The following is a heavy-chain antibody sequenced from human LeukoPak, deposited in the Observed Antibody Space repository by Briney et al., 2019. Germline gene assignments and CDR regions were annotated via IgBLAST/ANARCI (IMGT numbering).Heavy chain of an antibody. Sequence: GGSLRLSCAASGFTFSDFYMNWIRQAPGKGLEWVSYISTSSSYTDYADSVKGRFTISRDNAKNLLYLQMNSLRVEGTAVYYCARDVIRRGQGTLVTVSS. CDR3: ARDVIR. CDR1: GFTFSDFY. V-gene: IGHV3-11*06. CDR2: ISTSSSYT. J-gene: IGHJ4*02.